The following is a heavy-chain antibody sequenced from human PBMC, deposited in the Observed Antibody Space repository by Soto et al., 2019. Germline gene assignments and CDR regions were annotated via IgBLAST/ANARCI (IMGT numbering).Heavy chain of an antibody. J-gene: IGHJ4*02. CDR2: IWYDGSNK. Sequence: QVHLVESGGGAVQPGRSLRLSCAASGFTVSSYGMHWVRQAPGKGLEWVAVIWYDGSNKYYADSVKGRFTISRDNSKNTLYLQMTSLRAGNTAVYYCARDHQWWSLDYWGQGTMVTVSS. V-gene: IGHV3-33*01. D-gene: IGHD2-15*01. CDR1: GFTVSSYG. CDR3: ARDHQWWSLDY.